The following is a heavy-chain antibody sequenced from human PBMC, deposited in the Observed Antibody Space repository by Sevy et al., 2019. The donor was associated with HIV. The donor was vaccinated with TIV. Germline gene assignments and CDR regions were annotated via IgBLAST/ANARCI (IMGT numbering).Heavy chain of an antibody. V-gene: IGHV3-23*01. CDR2: ISGFGDKT. CDR1: GVTFSDYA. J-gene: IGHJ6*02. CDR3: AKAGGINWFYYYYGMDV. Sequence: GGSLRLSCAVSGVTFSDYAMSWVRQAPGKGLEWVSFISGFGDKTYYADSVRGRFTISRDNSKNTLHLQMNSLRAEDTVIYYCAKAGGINWFYYYYGMDVWGQGTTVTVSS. D-gene: IGHD1-1*01.